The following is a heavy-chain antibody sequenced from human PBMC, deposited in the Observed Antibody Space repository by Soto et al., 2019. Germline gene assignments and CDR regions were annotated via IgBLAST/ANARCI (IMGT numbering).Heavy chain of an antibody. CDR1: GFTFSSYG. D-gene: IGHD6-13*01. CDR2: ISYDGSNK. Sequence: GGSLRLSCAASGFTFSSYGMHWVRQAPGKGLEWVAVISYDGSNKYYADSVKSRFTISRDNSKNTLYLQMNSLRAEDTAVYYCSKDRIAAAPKYYYYGMDVWGQGTTVTVSS. CDR3: SKDRIAAAPKYYYYGMDV. J-gene: IGHJ6*02. V-gene: IGHV3-30*18.